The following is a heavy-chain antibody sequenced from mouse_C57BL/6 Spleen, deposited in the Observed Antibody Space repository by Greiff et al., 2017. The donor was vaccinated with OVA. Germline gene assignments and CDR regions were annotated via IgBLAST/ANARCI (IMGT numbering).Heavy chain of an antibody. CDR1: GYTFTSYW. CDR2: INPSNGGT. Sequence: QVQLQQSGTELVKPGASVKLSCKASGYTFTSYWMHWVKQRPGQGLEWIGNINPSNGGTNYNEKFKSKATLTVDKSSSTAYMQLSSLTSEDSAVYYCARWRENDETWFAYWGQGTLVTVSA. CDR3: ARWRENDETWFAY. D-gene: IGHD2-12*01. J-gene: IGHJ3*01. V-gene: IGHV1-53*01.